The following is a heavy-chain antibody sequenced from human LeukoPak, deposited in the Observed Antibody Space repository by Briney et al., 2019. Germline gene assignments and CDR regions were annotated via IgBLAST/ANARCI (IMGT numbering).Heavy chain of an antibody. V-gene: IGHV3-23*01. D-gene: IGHD4-11*01. Sequence: GGSLRLSCAASGFTFSSYAMSWVRQAPGKGLEWVSAISGSSGSTYYADSVKGRFTISRDNSKNTLYLQMNSLRAEDTAVYYCAKVRLQWDAFDIWGQGTMVTVSS. CDR1: GFTFSSYA. J-gene: IGHJ3*02. CDR3: AKVRLQWDAFDI. CDR2: ISGSSGST.